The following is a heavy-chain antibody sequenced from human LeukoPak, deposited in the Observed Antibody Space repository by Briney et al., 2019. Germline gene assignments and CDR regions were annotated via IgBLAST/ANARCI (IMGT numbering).Heavy chain of an antibody. CDR3: ARCSGYGMDV. Sequence: GGSLRLSCAASGFTFSSYAMSWVRQAPGKGLEWVAVMSFDGTHIYYADSVKGRFTISRDNSKNTLYLQMNSLRAEDTAVYYCARCSGYGMDVWGQGTTVTVSS. D-gene: IGHD3-10*02. CDR1: GFTFSSYA. CDR2: MSFDGTHI. J-gene: IGHJ6*02. V-gene: IGHV3-30*04.